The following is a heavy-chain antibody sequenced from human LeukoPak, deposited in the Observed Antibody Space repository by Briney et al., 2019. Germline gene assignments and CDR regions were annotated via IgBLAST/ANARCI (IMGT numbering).Heavy chain of an antibody. CDR3: ARVASGYSGYVAFYFDY. D-gene: IGHD5-12*01. V-gene: IGHV3-66*01. CDR2: IYSGGST. Sequence: PGGSLRLSCAASGFTVSSNYMSWVRQAPGKGLEWVSVIYSGGSTYYADSVKGRFTISRDNSKNTLYLQMNSLRAEDTAVYYCARVASGYSGYVAFYFDYWGQGTLVTASS. J-gene: IGHJ4*02. CDR1: GFTVSSNY.